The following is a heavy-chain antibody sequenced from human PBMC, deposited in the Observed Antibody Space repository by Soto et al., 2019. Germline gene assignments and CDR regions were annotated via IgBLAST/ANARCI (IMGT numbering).Heavy chain of an antibody. D-gene: IGHD1-7*01. J-gene: IGHJ6*03. CDR2: TYYRSKWYN. V-gene: IGHV6-1*01. CDR3: ARYLAAQTGTTYYYYYMDV. CDR1: GDSVSSNSAA. Sequence: PSETLSLTCAISGDSVSSNSAAWNWIRQSPSRGLEWLGRTYYRSKWYNDYAVSVKSRITINPDTSKNQFSLQLNSVTPEDTAVYYCARYLAAQTGTTYYYYYMDVWGKGTTVTVSS.